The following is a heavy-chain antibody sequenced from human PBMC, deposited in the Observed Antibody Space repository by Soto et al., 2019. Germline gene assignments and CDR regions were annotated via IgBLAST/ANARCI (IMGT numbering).Heavy chain of an antibody. CDR1: GGTFSSYA. CDR2: IIPIFGTA. D-gene: IGHD2-15*01. CDR3: ARDTPDCSGGSCYSYWFDP. Sequence: QVQLVQSGAEVKKPGSSVKVSCKASGGTFSSYAISWVRQAPGQGLEWMGGIIPIFGTANYAQKFQGRVTITADESTSTAYMELSSLRSEDMAVYYCARDTPDCSGGSCYSYWFDPWGQGTLVTVSS. V-gene: IGHV1-69*12. J-gene: IGHJ5*02.